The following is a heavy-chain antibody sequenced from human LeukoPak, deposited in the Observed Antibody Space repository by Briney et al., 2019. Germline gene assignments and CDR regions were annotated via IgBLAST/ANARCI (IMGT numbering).Heavy chain of an antibody. CDR2: IYRDGAT. Sequence: GGSLRLSCEASGFTVSNNYITWVRQAPGKGLEGVSIIYRDGATYYASSVKGRFIVSRDNSRHTVSLQMNSLRAEDTAVYYCTASVGSTWYAPDDYWGQGTLVTVSS. D-gene: IGHD6-13*01. V-gene: IGHV3-66*01. CDR3: TASVGSTWYAPDDY. CDR1: GFTVSNNY. J-gene: IGHJ4*02.